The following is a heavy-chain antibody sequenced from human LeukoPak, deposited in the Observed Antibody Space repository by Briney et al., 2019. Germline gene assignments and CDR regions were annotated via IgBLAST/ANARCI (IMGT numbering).Heavy chain of an antibody. Sequence: PGGSLRLSCAASGFTFSSYSMNWVRQAPGKGLEWVSYISSSSSTIYYADSVKGRFTISRDNAKNSLYLQMNSLRAEDTAVYYCARVRGEMATNYFDYWGQGTLVTVSS. CDR2: ISSSSSTI. D-gene: IGHD5-24*01. V-gene: IGHV3-48*04. CDR1: GFTFSSYS. J-gene: IGHJ4*02. CDR3: ARVRGEMATNYFDY.